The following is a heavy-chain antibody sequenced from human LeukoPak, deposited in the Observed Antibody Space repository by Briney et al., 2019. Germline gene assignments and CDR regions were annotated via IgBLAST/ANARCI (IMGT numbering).Heavy chain of an antibody. CDR3: AKIQALVVVVPAAIPPDAFDI. J-gene: IGHJ3*02. CDR2: ISGSGGST. V-gene: IGHV3-23*01. Sequence: GGSLRLSCAASGFTFSTYAMSWVRQAPGKGLEWVSAISGSGGSTYYADSVKGRFTISRDNSKNTLYLQMNSLRAEDTAVYYCAKIQALVVVVPAAIPPDAFDIWGQGTMVTVSS. CDR1: GFTFSTYA. D-gene: IGHD2-2*01.